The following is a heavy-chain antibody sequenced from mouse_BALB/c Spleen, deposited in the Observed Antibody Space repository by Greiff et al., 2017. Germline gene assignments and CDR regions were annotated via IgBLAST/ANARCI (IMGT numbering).Heavy chain of an antibody. Sequence: EVQLVESGGGLVQPGGSLRLSCATSGFTFTDYYMSWVRQPPGKALEWLGFIRNKANGYTTEYSASVKGRFTISRDNSQSILYLQMNTLRAEDSATYYCARDQQGGNYPHYAMDYWGQGTSVTVAS. D-gene: IGHD2-1*01. CDR3: ARDQQGGNYPHYAMDY. CDR1: GFTFTDYY. CDR2: IRNKANGYTT. V-gene: IGHV7-3*02. J-gene: IGHJ4*01.